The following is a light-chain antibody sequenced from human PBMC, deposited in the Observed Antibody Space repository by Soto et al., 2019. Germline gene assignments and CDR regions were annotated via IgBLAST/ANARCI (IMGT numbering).Light chain of an antibody. CDR1: QSISGY. CDR2: SAS. V-gene: IGKV1-39*01. Sequence: DIQMTQSPSSLSASVGDRVTISCRASQSISGYLNWYQQKPGKAPKLLIYSASSLQSGVPSRFSASDSGTEYTLTINSLQPEDVATYFCLQVRLYPWTFGQGTRV. J-gene: IGKJ1*01. CDR3: LQVRLYPWT.